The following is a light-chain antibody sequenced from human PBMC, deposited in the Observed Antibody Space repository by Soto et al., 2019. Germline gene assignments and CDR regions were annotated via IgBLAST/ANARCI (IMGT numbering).Light chain of an antibody. CDR2: TAS. CDR3: QQAIRFSYT. Sequence: DIQMTQSPSFVSASVGDRVTITCRASQDISTWLAWYQQKPGRAPNLLIYTASTLQSGVPSRFSGRGSGTDFTLPISSRQPEDFATYSCQQAIRFSYTFGLTTQLEI. CDR1: QDISTW. V-gene: IGKV1-12*01. J-gene: IGKJ2*01.